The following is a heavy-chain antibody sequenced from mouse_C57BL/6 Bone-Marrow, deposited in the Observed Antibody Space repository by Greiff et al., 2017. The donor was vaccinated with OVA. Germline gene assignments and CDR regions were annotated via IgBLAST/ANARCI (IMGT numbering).Heavy chain of an antibody. J-gene: IGHJ3*01. V-gene: IGHV1-81*01. D-gene: IGHD2-4*01. CDR2: IYPRSGNT. CDR3: ARAAYDYDVGAY. Sequence: VKLMESGAELARPGASVKLSCKASGYTFTSYGISWVKQSTGQGLEWIGEIYPRSGNTYYNEKFKGKATLTADKSSSTAYMELRSLTSEDSAVYFCARAAYDYDVGAYWGQGTLVTVSA. CDR1: GYTFTSYG.